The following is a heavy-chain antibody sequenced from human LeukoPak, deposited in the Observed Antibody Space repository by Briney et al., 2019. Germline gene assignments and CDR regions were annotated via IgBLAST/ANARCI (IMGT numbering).Heavy chain of an antibody. CDR3: AKDRGAAGDNWFDP. D-gene: IGHD6-13*01. Sequence: GGSLRLSCVASGFTFEDYDMHWVRQAPGKGLEWVSGISWNSGSIGYADSVKGRFTISRDNAKNSLYLQMNSLRAEDTALYYCAKDRGAAGDNWFDPWGQGTLVTVSS. CDR2: ISWNSGSI. CDR1: GFTFEDYD. J-gene: IGHJ5*02. V-gene: IGHV3-9*01.